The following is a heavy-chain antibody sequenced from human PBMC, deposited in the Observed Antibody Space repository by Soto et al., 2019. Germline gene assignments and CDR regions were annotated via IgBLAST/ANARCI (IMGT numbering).Heavy chain of an antibody. Sequence: QVQLVESGGGVVQSGRSLRLSCAASGFSFSSYGMHWVRQAPGKGLEWVAVIWYDGSNKYYADFVKGRFTISRDNSKNTLYLLMNSLRAEDTAVYYCARDGSGDRHAFDIWGQGTMVTVSS. D-gene: IGHD3-10*01. CDR3: ARDGSGDRHAFDI. J-gene: IGHJ3*02. CDR2: IWYDGSNK. V-gene: IGHV3-33*01. CDR1: GFSFSSYG.